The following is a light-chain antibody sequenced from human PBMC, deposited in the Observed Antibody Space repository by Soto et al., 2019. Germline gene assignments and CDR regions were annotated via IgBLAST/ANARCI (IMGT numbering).Light chain of an antibody. V-gene: IGKV1-5*03. Sequence: DIQMTQSPSTLSASVGDRVTITCRASQNIRSWLAWYQQKPGKAPKLLIYKASNLQSGVPSRFSGGGSGTEFILTISSLQPDDFATYYCQQYNSHSRYTFGQGTKLEI. CDR3: QQYNSHSRYT. J-gene: IGKJ2*01. CDR1: QNIRSW. CDR2: KAS.